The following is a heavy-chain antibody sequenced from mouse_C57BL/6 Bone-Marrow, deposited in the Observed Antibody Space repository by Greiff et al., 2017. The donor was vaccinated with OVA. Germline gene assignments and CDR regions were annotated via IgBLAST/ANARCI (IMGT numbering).Heavy chain of an antibody. CDR2: IRSKSNNYAT. CDR3: VRHDGNSLAY. Sequence: EVKLVESGGGLVQPKGSLKLSCAASGFSFNTYAMNWVRQAPGKGLEWVARIRSKSNNYATYYADSVKDRFTISRDDSESMLYLQMNNLKTEDTAMYYCVRHDGNSLAYWGQGTLVTVSA. J-gene: IGHJ3*01. V-gene: IGHV10-1*01. D-gene: IGHD2-1*01. CDR1: GFSFNTYA.